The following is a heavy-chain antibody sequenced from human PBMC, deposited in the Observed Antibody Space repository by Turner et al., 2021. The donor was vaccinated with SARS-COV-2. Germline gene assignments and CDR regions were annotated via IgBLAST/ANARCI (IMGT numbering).Heavy chain of an antibody. D-gene: IGHD3-22*01. V-gene: IGHV4-39*01. J-gene: IGHJ5*02. Sequence: LQLPEPGPRLVKPSETLSPTCAVSGRHINNNLYSWGWIRQPPGKGLEWIGSVFHTGSTYYKSSLKRRVAISIDTSKNHFSLRLNSVTAADTAVYYCARHEVNSYDASGYYTSPWGQGILVAVTS. CDR3: ARHEVNSYDASGYYTSP. CDR1: GRHINNNLYS. CDR2: VFHTGST.